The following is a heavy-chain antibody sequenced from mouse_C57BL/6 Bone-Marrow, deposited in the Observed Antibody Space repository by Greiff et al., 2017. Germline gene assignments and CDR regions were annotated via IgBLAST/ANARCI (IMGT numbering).Heavy chain of an antibody. V-gene: IGHV1-53*01. J-gene: IGHJ2*01. CDR2: INPSNGGT. Sequence: QVHVKQPGTELVKPGASVKLSRKASGYTFTSYWMHWVMQRPGQGLELIGNINPSNGGTIYIEKFKSKATLTIDKSSSTAYMQLSSLTSEDSAVYYCTRKAALFGYWGKSTTLAVSS. CDR1: GYTFTSYW. D-gene: IGHD3-2*02. CDR3: TRKAALFGY.